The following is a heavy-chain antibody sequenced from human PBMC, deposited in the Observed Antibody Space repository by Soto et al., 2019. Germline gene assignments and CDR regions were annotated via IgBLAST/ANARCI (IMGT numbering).Heavy chain of an antibody. D-gene: IGHD6-19*01. J-gene: IGHJ6*02. CDR3: AKGNSSGWYYPPGGGMDV. CDR2: ISYDGSNK. V-gene: IGHV3-30*18. CDR1: GFTFSSYG. Sequence: PGGSLRLSCAASGFTFSSYGMHWVRQAPGNGLEWVAVISYDGSNKYYADSVKGRFTISRDNSKNTLYLQMNSLRAEDTAVYYCAKGNSSGWYYPPGGGMDVWGQGTTVTVSS.